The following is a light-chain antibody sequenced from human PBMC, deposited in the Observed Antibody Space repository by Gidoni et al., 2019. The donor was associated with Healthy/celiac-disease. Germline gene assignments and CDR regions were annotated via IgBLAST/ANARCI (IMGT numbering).Light chain of an antibody. Sequence: DLVMTPSPDSLAVSLGERATINCKSSQSVLYSSNNKNYLAWYQQKPGQPPKLLIYWASTRESGVPDRFSGSGSGTDFTLTISSLQAEDVAVYYCQQYYSTPRYTFGQGTKLEIK. CDR2: WAS. CDR3: QQYYSTPRYT. J-gene: IGKJ2*01. V-gene: IGKV4-1*01. CDR1: QSVLYSSNNKNY.